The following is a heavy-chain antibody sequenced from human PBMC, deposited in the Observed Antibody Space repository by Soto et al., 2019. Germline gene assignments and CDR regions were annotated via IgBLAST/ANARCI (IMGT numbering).Heavy chain of an antibody. D-gene: IGHD2-15*01. CDR3: ATHCSGGSCSSSRPYYYGMDV. CDR1: GYSFTSYW. Sequence: GESLKISCKGSGYSFTSYWIGWVRQMPGKGLEWMGIIYPGDSDTRYSPSFQGQVTISADKSISTAYPQWSSLKASDTAMYYCATHCSGGSCSSSRPYYYGMDVWGQGTTVTVSS. V-gene: IGHV5-51*01. CDR2: IYPGDSDT. J-gene: IGHJ6*02.